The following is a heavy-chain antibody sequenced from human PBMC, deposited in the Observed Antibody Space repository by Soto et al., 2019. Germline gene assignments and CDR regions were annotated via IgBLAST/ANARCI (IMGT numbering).Heavy chain of an antibody. V-gene: IGHV4-39*01. Sequence: PSETLSLTCGVSGGSITSSSYYWGWIRQAPGRGLEWIGTIYYRGSTYYNPSLESRVTISADTSKNQFSLKLSSVTAADTAVYYCARGRPHGVVVAANFREAVFDIWGRGTLVTVSS. CDR1: GGSITSSSYY. J-gene: IGHJ2*01. D-gene: IGHD2-15*01. CDR3: ARGRPHGVVVAANFREAVFDI. CDR2: IYYRGST.